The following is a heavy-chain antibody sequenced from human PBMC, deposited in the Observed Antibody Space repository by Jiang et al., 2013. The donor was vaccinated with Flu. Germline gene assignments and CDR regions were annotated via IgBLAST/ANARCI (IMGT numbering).Heavy chain of an antibody. D-gene: IGHD3-16*02. CDR1: GGSISSSSYY. V-gene: IGHV4-39*07. CDR2: IYYSGST. Sequence: LLKPSETLSLTCTVSGGSISSSSYYWGWIRQPPGKGLEWIGSIYYSGSTYYNPSLKSRVTISVDTSKNQFSLKLSSVTAADTAVYYCASPTPRKGDYVWGSYRIWYFDLWGRGTLVTVSS. J-gene: IGHJ2*01. CDR3: ASPTPRKGDYVWGSYRIWYFDL.